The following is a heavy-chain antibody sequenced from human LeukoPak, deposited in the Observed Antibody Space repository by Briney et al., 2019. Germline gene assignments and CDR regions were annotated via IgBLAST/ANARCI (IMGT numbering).Heavy chain of an antibody. Sequence: ASVKVSCKASGYTFTSYAMNWVRQAPGQGLEWMGWINTNTGNPTYAQGFTGRFVFSLDTSVSTAYLQISSLKAEDTAVYYCARSGHYRITMVRGVSWFDPWGQGTLVTVSS. CDR1: GYTFTSYA. CDR2: INTNTGNP. V-gene: IGHV7-4-1*02. D-gene: IGHD3-10*01. J-gene: IGHJ5*02. CDR3: ARSGHYRITMVRGVSWFDP.